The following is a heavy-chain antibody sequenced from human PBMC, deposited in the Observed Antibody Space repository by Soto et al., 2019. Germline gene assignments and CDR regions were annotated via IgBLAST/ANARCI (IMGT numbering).Heavy chain of an antibody. CDR3: AREDGTYSNLYYYYGMDG. Sequence: VGSLMLSCASSGFPFNSYIMNLVRPAPGKGLEWFSSVSSSSSYIYYADSVKGRFTISRDNAKNSLYLQMNSLRAEDTAVYYCAREDGTYSNLYYYYGMDGWGQGNTVTFS. J-gene: IGHJ6*02. CDR1: GFPFNSYI. D-gene: IGHD4-4*01. CDR2: VSSSSSYI. V-gene: IGHV3-21*01.